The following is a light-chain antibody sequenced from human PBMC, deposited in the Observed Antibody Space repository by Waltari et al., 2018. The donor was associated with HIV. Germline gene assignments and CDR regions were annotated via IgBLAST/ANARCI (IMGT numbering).Light chain of an antibody. CDR2: GTS. V-gene: IGKV1-16*02. CDR3: QQYSAYPLT. Sequence: DVQLTQSPSSLSVSIGDRVIITCRASQDIAGFLAWFQHRPGTAPKSLIYGTSTRLSGVASSKFSGSGSGTEFILTITNLQPEDTGTYYCQQYSAYPLTFGGGTKVEI. J-gene: IGKJ4*02. CDR1: QDIAGF.